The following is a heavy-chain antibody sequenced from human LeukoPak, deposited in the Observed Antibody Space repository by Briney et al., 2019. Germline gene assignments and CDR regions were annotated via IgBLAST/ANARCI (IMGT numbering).Heavy chain of an antibody. CDR2: ISHSGNYI. J-gene: IGHJ4*02. V-gene: IGHV3-21*01. CDR1: EFRFSIYS. Sequence: GGSLRLSYAASEFRFSIYSMNWLRPAPGKGLEGVSSISHSGNYIEYADSLKGRITISTDNAKNSLYLHMNSLRAEDTAVYYCASSGCTSCFYDYWGQGTLVTVSS. CDR3: ASSGCTSCFYDY. D-gene: IGHD2-2*01.